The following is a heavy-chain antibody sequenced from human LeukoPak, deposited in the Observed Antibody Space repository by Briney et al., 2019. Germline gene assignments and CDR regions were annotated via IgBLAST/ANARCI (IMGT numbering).Heavy chain of an antibody. CDR2: IYYSGST. D-gene: IGHD3-9*01. V-gene: IGHV4-61*01. CDR1: GGAVSSGSYY. Sequence: SETLSLTCTVSGGAVSSGSYYWSWIRQPPGKGLGWIGYIYYSGSTNYNPSLKSRVTISVDTSKSQFSLKLSSVTAADTAVYYCARVDILTGYYRGFDHWGQGTLVTVSS. J-gene: IGHJ4*02. CDR3: ARVDILTGYYRGFDH.